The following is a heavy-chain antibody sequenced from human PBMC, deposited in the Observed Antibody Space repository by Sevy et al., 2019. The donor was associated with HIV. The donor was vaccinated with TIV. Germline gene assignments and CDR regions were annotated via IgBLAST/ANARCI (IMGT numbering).Heavy chain of an antibody. CDR2: IYYSGTT. D-gene: IGHD6-19*01. CDR3: ARQRGGWYEYDASDV. J-gene: IGHJ3*01. V-gene: IGHV4-39*01. Sequence: SETLSLTCTVSDVSISSGTNYWGWIRQPPGKVLEWIGSIYYSGTTYYNPSLKSRVTMSADTSMNQFSLKLSSVTVADTAVYYCARQRGGWYEYDASDVWGQGTMVTVSS. CDR1: DVSISSGTNY.